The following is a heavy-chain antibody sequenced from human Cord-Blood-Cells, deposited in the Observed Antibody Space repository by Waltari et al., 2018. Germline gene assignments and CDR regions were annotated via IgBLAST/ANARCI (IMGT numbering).Heavy chain of an antibody. Sequence: QVQLVQSGAEVKKPGSSVKVSCKAAGGTFSSYAISWVGQAPGQGLEWMGRIIPILGIANYAQKFQGRVTITADKSTSTAYMELSSLRSEDTAVYYCARDRGYGGNFDYWGQGTLVTVSS. V-gene: IGHV1-69*09. J-gene: IGHJ4*02. CDR3: ARDRGYGGNFDY. CDR1: GGTFSSYA. CDR2: IIPILGIA. D-gene: IGHD5-12*01.